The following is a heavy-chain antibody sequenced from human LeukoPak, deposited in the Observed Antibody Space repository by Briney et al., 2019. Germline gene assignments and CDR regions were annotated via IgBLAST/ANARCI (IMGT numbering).Heavy chain of an antibody. D-gene: IGHD5-24*01. CDR3: ARGRWLQYET. Sequence: SETLSLTCGVYGESFSGDYWSWIRQPPGKGLEWIGEINQSGSTNYIPSLKSRVTISVDTSKNQFSLKLISMTAADTAVYYCARGRWLQYETWGQGTLVTVSS. CDR2: INQSGST. V-gene: IGHV4-34*01. CDR1: GESFSGDY. J-gene: IGHJ5*02.